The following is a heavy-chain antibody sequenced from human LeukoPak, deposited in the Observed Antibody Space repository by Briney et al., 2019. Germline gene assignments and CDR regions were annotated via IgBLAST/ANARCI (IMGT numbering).Heavy chain of an antibody. CDR2: ISSSSSYI. Sequence: PGGSLRLSCAASGFTFSSYSMNWVRQAPGKGLEWVSSISSSSSYIYYADSVKGRFTISRDNAKNSLYLQMNSLRAEDTAVYYCARALIFSGWYWFDPWGQGTLVTVSS. D-gene: IGHD6-19*01. CDR1: GFTFSSYS. V-gene: IGHV3-21*01. J-gene: IGHJ5*02. CDR3: ARALIFSGWYWFDP.